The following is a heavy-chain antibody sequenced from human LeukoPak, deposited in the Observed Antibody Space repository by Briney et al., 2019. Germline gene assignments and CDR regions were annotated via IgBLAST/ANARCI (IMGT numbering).Heavy chain of an antibody. Sequence: GESLKISCKGSGYSFISYWIGCVRQMPGNGREWMGIIYPGDSDTRYSPSFQGQVTISADKSISTAYLQWSSLKASDTVMYYCARLGDSSGIDYWGQGTLVTVSS. D-gene: IGHD3-22*01. J-gene: IGHJ4*02. CDR3: ARLGDSSGIDY. V-gene: IGHV5-51*01. CDR1: GYSFISYW. CDR2: IYPGDSDT.